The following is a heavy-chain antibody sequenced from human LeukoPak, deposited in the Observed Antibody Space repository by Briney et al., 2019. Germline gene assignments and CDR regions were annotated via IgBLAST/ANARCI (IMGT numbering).Heavy chain of an antibody. D-gene: IGHD1-26*01. J-gene: IGHJ6*03. CDR1: GGTFSSYA. V-gene: IGHV1-69*05. Sequence: SVKVSCKASGGTFSSYAISWVRQAPGQGLEWMGRIIPIFGTANYAQKFQGRVTITTDESTSTAYMELSSLRSEDTAVYYCARDVAGGPIYYYYYYMDVWGKGTTVTVSS. CDR3: ARDVAGGPIYYYYYYMDV. CDR2: IIPIFGTA.